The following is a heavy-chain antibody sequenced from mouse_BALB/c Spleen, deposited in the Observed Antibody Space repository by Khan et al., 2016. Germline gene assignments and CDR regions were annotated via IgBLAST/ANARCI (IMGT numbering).Heavy chain of an antibody. CDR1: GYSITSDYA. CDR2: ISHSGST. D-gene: IGHD3-2*01. J-gene: IGHJ3*01. V-gene: IGHV3-2*02. CDR3: ARSGQLGLRWFAY. Sequence: EVQLQESGPGLVKPSQSLSLTCTVTGYSITSDYAWNWIRQFPGNKLEWMGYISHSGSTSYNPSLKSRIPITRATSKNQFFLQLNSGTTADTATYYCARSGQLGLRWFAYWGQGTLVTVSA.